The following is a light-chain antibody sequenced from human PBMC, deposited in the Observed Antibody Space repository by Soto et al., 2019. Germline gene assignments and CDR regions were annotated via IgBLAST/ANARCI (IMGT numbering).Light chain of an antibody. CDR2: EGN. J-gene: IGLJ3*02. Sequence: QSALTQPASVSGSPGQSITISCTGSSGDVGSYFLVSWYQQHPGKAPKLMIYEGNKRPSGVSIRFSGSKSGNTASLTISGLQAEDEADYYCCSFAGSSTLLFGGGTKLTVL. V-gene: IGLV2-23*01. CDR1: SGDVGSYFL. CDR3: CSFAGSSTLL.